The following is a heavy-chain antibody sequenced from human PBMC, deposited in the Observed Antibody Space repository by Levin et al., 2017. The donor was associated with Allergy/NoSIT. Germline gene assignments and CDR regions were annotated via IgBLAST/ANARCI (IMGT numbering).Heavy chain of an antibody. CDR2: INPNSGGT. CDR3: AKARDISNWPAGF. V-gene: IGHV1-2*02. CDR1: GYTFPGYY. Sequence: GESLKISCKASGYTFPGYYMHWVRQAPGQGLEWMGWINPNSGGTSYAQKFQGRVTMTRDTSISTAYMDLTSLRSDDTAVYYCAKARDISNWPAGFWGQGTLVTVSS. D-gene: IGHD6-13*01. J-gene: IGHJ4*02.